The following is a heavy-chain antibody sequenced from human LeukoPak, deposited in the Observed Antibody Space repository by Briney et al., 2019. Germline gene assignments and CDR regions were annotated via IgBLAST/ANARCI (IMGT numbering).Heavy chain of an antibody. D-gene: IGHD2-21*01. V-gene: IGHV3-21*01. CDR1: GFTFSSYS. CDR2: ISSSSSYI. J-gene: IGHJ4*02. CDR3: AREVSHIPDY. Sequence: GGSLRLSCAASGFTFSSYSMNWVRPAPGKGLEWVSSISSSSSYIYYADSVKGRFTISRDNAKNSLYLQMNSLRAEDTAVYYCAREVSHIPDYWGQGTLVTVSS.